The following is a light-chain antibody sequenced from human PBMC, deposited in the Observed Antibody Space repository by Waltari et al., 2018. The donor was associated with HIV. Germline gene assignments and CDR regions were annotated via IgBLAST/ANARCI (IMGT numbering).Light chain of an antibody. V-gene: IGLV3-1*01. J-gene: IGLJ2*01. Sequence: SYQLTQPPSVSVSPGQTGTISCSGDKLGHKYASWYQQKPGQSPVLVIYQNSERPSGIPGRFPGSNSGHTATLTISGAQALDEADYYCQAWDSGAAVFGGGTKLTVL. CDR1: KLGHKY. CDR2: QNS. CDR3: QAWDSGAAV.